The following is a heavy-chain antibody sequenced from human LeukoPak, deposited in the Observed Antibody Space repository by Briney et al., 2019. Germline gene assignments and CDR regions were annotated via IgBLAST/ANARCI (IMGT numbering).Heavy chain of an antibody. CDR3: ARWVYSSSWSYYFDY. CDR1: GGSISSYY. Sequence: SETLSLTCTVSGGSISSYYWSWIRQPPGRGLEWIGSIHYSGSTSYNPFLKSRVSISVDTSKNQFSLKLSSVTAADTAVYYCARWVYSSSWSYYFDYWGQGTLVTVSS. D-gene: IGHD6-13*01. J-gene: IGHJ4*02. V-gene: IGHV4-59*01. CDR2: IHYSGST.